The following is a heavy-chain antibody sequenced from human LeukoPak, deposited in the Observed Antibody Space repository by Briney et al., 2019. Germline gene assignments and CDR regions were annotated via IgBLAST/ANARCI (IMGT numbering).Heavy chain of an antibody. CDR2: ISYIGST. CDR3: ARDLVTVTKGFDI. Sequence: CLWIRQPPGKGLEWIGYISYIGSTNYNPSLKSRVTISIDTSKNQFSLKLSSVTAADTAVYYCARDLVTVTKGFDIWGQGTMVSVSS. J-gene: IGHJ3*02. D-gene: IGHD4-17*01. V-gene: IGHV4-59*01.